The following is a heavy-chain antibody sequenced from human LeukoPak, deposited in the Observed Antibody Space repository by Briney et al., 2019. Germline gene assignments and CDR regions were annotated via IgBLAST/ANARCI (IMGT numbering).Heavy chain of an antibody. CDR3: AKTHSHFPPYFDY. CDR1: GGSISSYY. D-gene: IGHD4-11*01. J-gene: IGHJ4*02. Sequence: SETLSLTCTVSGGSISSYYWSWIRQPPGKGLEWIGYIYYSGSTNYNPSLKSRVTISVDTSKNQFSLKLSSVTAADTAMYYCAKTHSHFPPYFDYWGQGTLVIVSS. CDR2: IYYSGST. V-gene: IGHV4-59*12.